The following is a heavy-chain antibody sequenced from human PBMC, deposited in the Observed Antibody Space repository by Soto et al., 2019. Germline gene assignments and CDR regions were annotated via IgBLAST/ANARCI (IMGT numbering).Heavy chain of an antibody. D-gene: IGHD3-10*01. CDR3: GRDHGVGELSN. Sequence: SETLSLTCTVSGGSISSGDYYWSWIRQPPGKGLEWIGYIYYSGSTYYNPSLKSRVTISVDTSKNQFSLKLSSVTAADTAVYYCGRDHGVGELSNWGQGTLVTVSS. J-gene: IGHJ4*02. V-gene: IGHV4-30-4*01. CDR1: GGSISSGDYY. CDR2: IYYSGST.